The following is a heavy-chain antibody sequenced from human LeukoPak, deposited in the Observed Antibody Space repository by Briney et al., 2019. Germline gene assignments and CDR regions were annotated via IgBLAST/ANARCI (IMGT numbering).Heavy chain of an antibody. D-gene: IGHD3-16*01. CDR2: IIPIFGTA. CDR1: GGTFSSYA. V-gene: IGHV1-69*05. J-gene: IGHJ3*02. CDR3: AKAGDYVWGSYWRPDAFDI. Sequence: GASVKVSCKASGGTFSSYAISWVRQAPGQGLEWMGGIIPIFGTANYAQKFQGRVTMTRNTSISTAYMELSSLRSEDTAVYYCAKAGDYVWGSYWRPDAFDIWGQGTMVTVSS.